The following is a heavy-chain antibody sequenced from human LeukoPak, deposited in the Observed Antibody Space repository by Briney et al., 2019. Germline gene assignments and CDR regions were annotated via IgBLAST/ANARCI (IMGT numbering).Heavy chain of an antibody. J-gene: IGHJ4*02. CDR2: IYTSRST. V-gene: IGHV4-4*07. Sequence: SQTLTPTCTVPGGSISSYYWSWIRQPARKGLEWIGSIYTSRSTNYNPGLKSRVTMSVDTSKNQFFLQLSSVTAADTAVYYCARASSRTFDYWGQGTLVTVSS. D-gene: IGHD6-13*01. CDR3: ARASSRTFDY. CDR1: GGSISSYY.